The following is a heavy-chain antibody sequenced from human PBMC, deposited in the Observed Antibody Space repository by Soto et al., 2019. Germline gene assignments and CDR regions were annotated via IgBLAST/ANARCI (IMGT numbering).Heavy chain of an antibody. D-gene: IGHD3-16*01. V-gene: IGHV3-7*01. CDR2: IKQDGSEK. Sequence: EVQLVESGGGLVQPGGSLRLSCAASGFTFSNYWMSWVRQAPGKGPEWVANIKQDGSEKNYVDSVEGRFTISRDNAKNSLDLQMNSLRAEDTAVYYCATYAHHTFDSWGQGTLVTVSS. CDR3: ATYAHHTFDS. CDR1: GFTFSNYW. J-gene: IGHJ5*01.